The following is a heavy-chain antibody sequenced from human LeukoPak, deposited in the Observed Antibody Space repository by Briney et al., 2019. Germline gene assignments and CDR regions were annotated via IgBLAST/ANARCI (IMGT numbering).Heavy chain of an antibody. CDR1: GYTFTSYA. CDR2: INTNTGNP. D-gene: IGHD3-22*01. V-gene: IGHV7-4-1*02. Sequence: ASVKVSCKASGYTFTSYAMNWVRQAPGQGLEWMGWINTNTGNPTYAQGFTGRFVFSLDTSVSTAYLQISSLKAEDTAVYYCARSWAYDSSGYYYAYYYYYYGMDVWGQGTTVTVSS. CDR3: ARSWAYDSSGYYYAYYYYYYGMDV. J-gene: IGHJ6*02.